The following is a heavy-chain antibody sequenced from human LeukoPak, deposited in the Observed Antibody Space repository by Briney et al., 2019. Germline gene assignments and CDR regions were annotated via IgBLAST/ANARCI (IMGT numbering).Heavy chain of an antibody. CDR1: GFTFSSYA. D-gene: IGHD1-14*01. Sequence: GGSLRLSCSASGFTFSSYALSWVRQAPGKGLGWVSAISGSGGSTYYADSVKGRFTISRDNSKNTLYLQMNSLRAEDTAVYYCAKLGSGRSYYYYYGMDVWGQGTTVTVSS. CDR2: ISGSGGST. J-gene: IGHJ6*02. V-gene: IGHV3-23*01. CDR3: AKLGSGRSYYYYYGMDV.